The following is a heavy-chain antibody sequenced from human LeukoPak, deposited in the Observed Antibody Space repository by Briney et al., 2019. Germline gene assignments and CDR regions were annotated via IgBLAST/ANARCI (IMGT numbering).Heavy chain of an antibody. CDR3: VQTTGWPGFDY. V-gene: IGHV4-4*09. CDR2: IYNGVPT. Sequence: PSETLSLTCTTSGVSISRFYWSWARQPPGKGLEWIGNIYNGVPTFFNPSLKSRVTISVDTSRRQFSLELASVTAADTAVYYCVQTTGWPGFDYWGQGILVTVSS. CDR1: GVSISRFY. D-gene: IGHD6-19*01. J-gene: IGHJ4*02.